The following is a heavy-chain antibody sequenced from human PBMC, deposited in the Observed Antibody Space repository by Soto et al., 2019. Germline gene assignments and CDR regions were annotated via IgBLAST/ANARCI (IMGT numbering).Heavy chain of an antibody. CDR1: GYTFTGYY. CDR3: ARTDYLFSTLTYYFDY. D-gene: IGHD3-16*01. CDR2: INPDNGVL. Sequence: GAAVKVSCKASGYTFTGYYVNWARQAPGQGLEWMGWINPDNGVLNYAQKFQGRVTLSRDTSINTAYMELSRLTSDDTAMYYCARTDYLFSTLTYYFDYWGQGTLVTVSS. J-gene: IGHJ4*02. V-gene: IGHV1-2*02.